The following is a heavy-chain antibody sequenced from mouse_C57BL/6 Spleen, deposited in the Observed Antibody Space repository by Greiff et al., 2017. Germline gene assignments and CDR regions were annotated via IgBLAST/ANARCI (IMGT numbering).Heavy chain of an antibody. V-gene: IGHV1-26*01. J-gene: IGHJ1*03. CDR1: GYTFTDYY. Sequence: EVQLQQSGPELVKPGASVKISCKASGYTFTDYYMNWVKQSHGKSLEWIGDINPNNGGTSYTQKFKGKATLTVDKSSSTAYMELRSLTSEDSAVYYCARHYGNWYFDVWGTGTTVTVSS. CDR3: ARHYGNWYFDV. CDR2: INPNNGGT. D-gene: IGHD2-1*01.